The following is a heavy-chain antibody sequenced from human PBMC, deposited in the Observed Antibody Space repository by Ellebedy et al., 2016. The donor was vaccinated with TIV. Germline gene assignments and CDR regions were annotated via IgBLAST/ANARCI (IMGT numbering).Heavy chain of an antibody. CDR3: ASWVGLVDDAFDI. D-gene: IGHD6-6*01. J-gene: IGHJ3*02. Sequence: SETLSLTCTVSGGSISSYYWSWIRQPPGKGLEWIGYIYYSGSTNYNPSLKSRVTISVDTSKNQFSLKLSSVTAADTAVYYCASWVGLVDDAFDIWGQGTMVTVSS. CDR1: GGSISSYY. V-gene: IGHV4-59*08. CDR2: IYYSGST.